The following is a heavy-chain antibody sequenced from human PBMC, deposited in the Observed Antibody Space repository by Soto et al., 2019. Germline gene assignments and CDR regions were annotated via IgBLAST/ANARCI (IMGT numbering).Heavy chain of an antibody. V-gene: IGHV1-46*01. CDR2: INPSGGST. CDR3: ARGGTAMVTGYYYYYGMDV. J-gene: IGHJ6*02. Sequence: ASVKVSCKASGYTFTSHYMHWVRQAPGQGLEWMGIINPSGGSTSYAQKFQGRVTMTRDTSTSTVYMELSSLRSEDTAVYYCARGGTAMVTGYYYYYGMDVWGQGTTVTVSS. CDR1: GYTFTSHY. D-gene: IGHD5-18*01.